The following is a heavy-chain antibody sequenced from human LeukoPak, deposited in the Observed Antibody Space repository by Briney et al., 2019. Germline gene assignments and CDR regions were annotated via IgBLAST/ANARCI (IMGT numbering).Heavy chain of an antibody. Sequence: SETLSLTCTPSVGSISDYYWSWVRQPAGKGLEWIGRIYPSGSTHYSPSLKSRITMSVDTSKNQFSLKLSSATAADTAVYFCARGRVSSSTWYSTYYYYFYMDVWGKGTTVTVSS. D-gene: IGHD6-13*01. CDR3: ARGRVSSSTWYSTYYYYFYMDV. CDR2: IYPSGST. V-gene: IGHV4-4*07. CDR1: VGSISDYY. J-gene: IGHJ6*03.